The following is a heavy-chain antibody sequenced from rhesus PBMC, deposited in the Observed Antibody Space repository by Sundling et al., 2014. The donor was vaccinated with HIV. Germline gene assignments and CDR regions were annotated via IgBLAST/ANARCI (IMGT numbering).Heavy chain of an antibody. CDR2: IENKSDGGTA. J-gene: IGHJ4*01. D-gene: IGHD5-42*01. V-gene: IGHV3-16*02. Sequence: EVQLVESGGGLVQPGGSLRLSCEVSGFTFSNYWMSWVRQAPGKGLDWVGFIENKSDGGTAVYADSVKGRFTISRDDSKNTVYLQMRSLKTEDTAVYFCTRARGYRLQLSNFDYWGQGVLVSVSS. CDR1: GFTFSNYW. CDR3: TRARGYRLQLSNFDY.